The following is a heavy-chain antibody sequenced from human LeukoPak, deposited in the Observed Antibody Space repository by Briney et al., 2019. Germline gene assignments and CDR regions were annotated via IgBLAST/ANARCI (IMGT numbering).Heavy chain of an antibody. CDR3: AREMTTVVHNWFDP. CDR1: GGTFSSYA. J-gene: IGHJ5*02. D-gene: IGHD4-23*01. CDR2: IIPIPGIA. Sequence: SVKVSCKASGGTFSSYAISWVRQAPGQGLEWMGRIIPIPGIANYAQKFQGRVTITADKSTSTAYMELSSLRSEDTAVYYCAREMTTVVHNWFDPWGQGTLVTVSS. V-gene: IGHV1-69*04.